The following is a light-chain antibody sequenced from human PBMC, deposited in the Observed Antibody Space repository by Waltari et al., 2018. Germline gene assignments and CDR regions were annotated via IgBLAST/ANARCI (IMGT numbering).Light chain of an antibody. CDR3: QQRYNWPAT. V-gene: IGKV3-11*01. CDR1: QGISSY. J-gene: IGKJ3*01. CDR2: DAS. Sequence: VLTQSPATLSLSPGERATLSCRASQGISSYLAWYQHKPGQPPSLLIYDASNRATGIPARFSGSWSGTDFTLTISSLEPEDFAVYYCQQRYNWPATFGPGTKVAIK.